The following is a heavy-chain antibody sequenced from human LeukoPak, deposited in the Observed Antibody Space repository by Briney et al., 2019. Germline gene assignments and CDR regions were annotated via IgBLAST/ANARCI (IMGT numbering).Heavy chain of an antibody. CDR2: IYSGGST. D-gene: IGHD6-13*01. J-gene: IGHJ4*02. CDR1: GFTVSSNY. V-gene: IGHV3-53*01. CDR3: ARASGEYSSSWYATDY. Sequence: PGGSLRLSCADSGFTVSSNYMSWVRQAPGKGLEWVSVIYSGGSTYYADSVKGRFTISRDNSKNTLYLQMNSLRAEDTAVYYCARASGEYSSSWYATDYWGQGTLVTVSS.